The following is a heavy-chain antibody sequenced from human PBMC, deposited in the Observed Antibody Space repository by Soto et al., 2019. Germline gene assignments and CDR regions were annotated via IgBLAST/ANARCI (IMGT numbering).Heavy chain of an antibody. CDR3: ARSQNDIVVVVAATPYFDY. Sequence: EVQLVESGGGLVQPGGSLRLSCAASGFTFSSYEMNWVRQAPRKGLEWVSYISSSGSTIYYADSVKGRFTISRDNAKNSLYLQMNSLRAEDTAVYYCARSQNDIVVVVAATPYFDYWGQGTLVTVSS. J-gene: IGHJ4*02. D-gene: IGHD2-15*01. V-gene: IGHV3-48*03. CDR2: ISSSGSTI. CDR1: GFTFSSYE.